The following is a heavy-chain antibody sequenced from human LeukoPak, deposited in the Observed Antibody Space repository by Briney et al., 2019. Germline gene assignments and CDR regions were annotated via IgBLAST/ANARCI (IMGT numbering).Heavy chain of an antibody. CDR3: AREIGYPDY. CDR1: GGSFSGYY. Sequence: PSETLSLTCAVYGGSFSGYYWSWIRQPPGKGLEWIGEINHSGSTNYNPSLKSRVTISVDTSKNQFSLKLSSVTAADTAVYYCAREIGYPDYWGQGTLVTVSS. CDR2: INHSGST. J-gene: IGHJ4*02. V-gene: IGHV4-34*01. D-gene: IGHD5-18*01.